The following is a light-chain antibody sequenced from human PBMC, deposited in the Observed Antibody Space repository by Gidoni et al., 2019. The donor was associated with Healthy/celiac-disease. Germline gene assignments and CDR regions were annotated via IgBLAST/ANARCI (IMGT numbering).Light chain of an antibody. CDR3: QQYNSYSPT. J-gene: IGKJ1*01. V-gene: IGKV1-5*03. CDR2: KAS. CDR1: QSISSW. Sequence: DIQMPQSPSPLSASVGDRGTITGRASQSISSWLAWYQQKPGKAPKLLIYKASSLESGVPSRVSGSGSGTEFTLNISSLQPDDFATDYCQQYNSYSPTFGQGTKVEIK.